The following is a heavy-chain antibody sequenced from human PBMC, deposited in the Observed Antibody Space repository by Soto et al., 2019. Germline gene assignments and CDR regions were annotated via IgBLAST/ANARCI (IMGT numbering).Heavy chain of an antibody. CDR1: GYTFTGYY. Sequence: ASVKVSCKASGYTFTGYYMHWVRQAPGQGLEWMGWINPNSGGTNYAQKFQGRVTMTRDTSISTAYMELSRLRSDDTAVYYCARAYSGSYVYNWFDPWGQGTLVTVSS. CDR3: ARAYSGSYVYNWFDP. V-gene: IGHV1-2*02. CDR2: INPNSGGT. J-gene: IGHJ5*02. D-gene: IGHD1-26*01.